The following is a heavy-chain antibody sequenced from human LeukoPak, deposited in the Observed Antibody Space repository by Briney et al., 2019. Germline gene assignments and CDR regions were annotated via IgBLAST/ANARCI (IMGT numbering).Heavy chain of an antibody. CDR2: IYYSGST. J-gene: IGHJ4*02. Sequence: SETLSLTCTVSGGSISSSSYYWGWIRQPPGKGLEWIGTIYYSGSTYYNPSLKSRVTTSVDTSKNQFSLKLSSVTAADTAVYYCASRYDCSNYIDYWGQGTLVTVSS. V-gene: IGHV4-39*01. D-gene: IGHD4-11*01. CDR3: ASRYDCSNYIDY. CDR1: GGSISSSSYY.